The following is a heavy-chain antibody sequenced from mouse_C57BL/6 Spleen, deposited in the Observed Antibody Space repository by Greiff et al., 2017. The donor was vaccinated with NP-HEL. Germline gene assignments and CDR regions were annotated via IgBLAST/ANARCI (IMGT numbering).Heavy chain of an antibody. J-gene: IGHJ1*03. D-gene: IGHD1-1*01. CDR2: IDPSDSDT. Sequence: QVQLQQPGAELVRPGSSVKLSCKASGYTFTSYWMHWVKQRPIQGLEWIGNIDPSDSDTHYNHKFKDKATLTVEKSSSTAYMQLSSLTSEDSAVYYCARRVYGSSHWYFDVWGTGTTVTVSS. CDR1: GYTFTSYW. CDR3: ARRVYGSSHWYFDV. V-gene: IGHV1-52*01.